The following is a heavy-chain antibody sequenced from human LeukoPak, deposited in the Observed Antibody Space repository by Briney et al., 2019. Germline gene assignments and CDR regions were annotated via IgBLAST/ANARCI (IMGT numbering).Heavy chain of an antibody. CDR3: ARDPLHPSSSWPPNYMDV. CDR1: GFTFSNAW. Sequence: PGGSLRLSCAASGFTFSNAWMSWVRQAPGKGLEWVGRIKSKTDGGTTDYAAPVKGRFTISRDDSKNTLYLQMNSLRAEDTAVYYCARDPLHPSSSWPPNYMDVWGKGTTVTVSS. D-gene: IGHD6-13*01. V-gene: IGHV3-15*01. CDR2: IKSKTDGGTT. J-gene: IGHJ6*03.